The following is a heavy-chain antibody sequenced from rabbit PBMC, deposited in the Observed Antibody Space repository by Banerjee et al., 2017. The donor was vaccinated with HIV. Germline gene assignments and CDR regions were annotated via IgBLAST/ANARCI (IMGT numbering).Heavy chain of an antibody. V-gene: IGHV1S40*01. CDR3: ARDRDTGTAYYFDL. J-gene: IGHJ4*01. Sequence: QSLEESGGDLVKPEGSLTLTCTASGFSFSGTYYMCWVRQAPGKGLEWIACMDAATSGTTYYATWAKGRFTISKTSSTTVTLQMTSLTAADTATYFCARDRDTGTAYYFDLWGPGTLVTVS. CDR1: GFSFSGTYY. D-gene: IGHD7-1*01. CDR2: MDAATSGTT.